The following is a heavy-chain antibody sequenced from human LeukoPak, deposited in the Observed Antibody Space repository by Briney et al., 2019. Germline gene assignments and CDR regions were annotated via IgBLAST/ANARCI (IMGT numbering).Heavy chain of an antibody. CDR1: GCTFTSYG. Sequence: GASVKVSCKASGCTFTSYGISWVRQAPGQGLEWMGWISAYNGNTNYAQKLQGRVTMTTDTSTSTAYMELRSLRSDDTAVYYCARDYYDSSGYYRFWTYFDYWGQGTLVTVSS. J-gene: IGHJ4*02. CDR2: ISAYNGNT. D-gene: IGHD3-22*01. CDR3: ARDYYDSSGYYRFWTYFDY. V-gene: IGHV1-18*01.